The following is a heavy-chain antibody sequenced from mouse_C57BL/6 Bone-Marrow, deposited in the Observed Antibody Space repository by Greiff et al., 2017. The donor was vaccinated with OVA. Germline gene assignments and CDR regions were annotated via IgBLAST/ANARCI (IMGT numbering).Heavy chain of an antibody. D-gene: IGHD1-1*01. J-gene: IGHJ1*03. Sequence: QVQLKQSGAELARPGASVKLSCKASGYTFTSYGISWVKQRTGQGLEWIGEIYPRSGNTYYNEKFKGKATLTADKSSSTAYMELRSLTSEDSAVYFCATTVVAPWYFDVWGTGTTVTVSS. CDR3: ATTVVAPWYFDV. CDR1: GYTFTSYG. V-gene: IGHV1-81*01. CDR2: IYPRSGNT.